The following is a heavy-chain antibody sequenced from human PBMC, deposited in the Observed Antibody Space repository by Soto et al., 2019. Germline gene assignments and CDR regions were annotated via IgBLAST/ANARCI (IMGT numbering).Heavy chain of an antibody. CDR1: GFTLSDYY. V-gene: IGHV3-72*01. Sequence: EVQLVESGGGLVQPGGSLRLSCAASGFTLSDYYMDWLRQAPGEGLEWVGRTRNRANRHTTEYAASVKGRFTISRDDSSNSLYLQINSPKTEDTAVYYCARGGNTNWRYFDYWGQGTLVTVSS. D-gene: IGHD1-1*01. CDR3: ARGGNTNWRYFDY. CDR2: TRNRANRHTT. J-gene: IGHJ4*02.